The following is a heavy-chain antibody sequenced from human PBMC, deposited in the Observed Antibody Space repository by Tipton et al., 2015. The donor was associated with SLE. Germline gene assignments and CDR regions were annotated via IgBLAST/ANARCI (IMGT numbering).Heavy chain of an antibody. CDR2: IKQDGSEK. CDR3: AREAIPPLTIFGVVDGMDV. D-gene: IGHD3-3*01. Sequence: SLRLSCAASGFTFSSYWMSWVRQAPGKGLEWVANIKQDGSEKYYVDSVKGRFTISRDNAKNSLYLQMNSLRAEDTAVYYCAREAIPPLTIFGVVDGMDVWGQGTTVTVSS. CDR1: GFTFSSYW. V-gene: IGHV3-7*03. J-gene: IGHJ6*02.